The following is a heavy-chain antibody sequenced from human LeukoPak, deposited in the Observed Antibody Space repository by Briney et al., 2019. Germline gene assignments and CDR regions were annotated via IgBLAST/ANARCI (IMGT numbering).Heavy chain of an antibody. Sequence: PSETLSLTCTVSGGSISSYYWSWIRQPPGKGLEWIGYIYYSGSTNYNPSLKSRVTISADTSKNQFSLKLSSVTAADTAVYYCARTVADNYYYYGMDVWGQGTTVTVSS. CDR1: GGSISSYY. V-gene: IGHV4-59*01. D-gene: IGHD6-19*01. CDR3: ARTVADNYYYYGMDV. CDR2: IYYSGST. J-gene: IGHJ6*02.